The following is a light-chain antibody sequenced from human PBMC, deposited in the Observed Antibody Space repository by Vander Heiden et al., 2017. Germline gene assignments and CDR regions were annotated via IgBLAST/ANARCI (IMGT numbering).Light chain of an antibody. CDR2: DVS. J-gene: IGLJ1*01. V-gene: IGLV2-11*01. CDR3: CSYAGSYTFAV. Sequence: QSALTQRRSVCGSPGQPVPISCTGSSSDVGGYNYISWYQQHPGKAPKLMIYDVSKRPSGVPDRFSGSKSGNTASLTISGLQAEDEADYYCCSYAGSYTFAVFGTGTKVTVL. CDR1: SSDVGGYNY.